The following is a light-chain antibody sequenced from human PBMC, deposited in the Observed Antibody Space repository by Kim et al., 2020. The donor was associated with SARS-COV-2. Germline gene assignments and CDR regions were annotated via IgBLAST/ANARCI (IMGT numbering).Light chain of an antibody. V-gene: IGLV3-19*01. Sequence: ALGRTVRITCQGASLRSDYASWYQQKPGQAPVLVIYGKNNRPSGIPDRFSGSSSGNTASLTITGAQAEDEADYYCNSRDSSGNHLVFGGGTQLTVL. CDR3: NSRDSSGNHLV. J-gene: IGLJ2*01. CDR1: SLRSDY. CDR2: GKN.